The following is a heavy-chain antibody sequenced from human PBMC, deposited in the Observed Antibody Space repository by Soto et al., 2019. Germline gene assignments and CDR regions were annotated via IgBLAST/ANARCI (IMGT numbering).Heavy chain of an antibody. V-gene: IGHV3-23*01. D-gene: IGHD3-10*01. J-gene: IGHJ5*02. CDR1: GVTFTNFA. Sequence: EVQLLESGGGLVQPGGSLRLSCAASGVTFTNFAMNWVRQAPGKGLEWVAGISHSGSSTYYADSVKGRFTVSRDNSMDTLYLQLNSLRADDTAVYYCAKGSWVHHGSKGGNWLDPWGQGTLVTVSS. CDR2: ISHSGSST. CDR3: AKGSWVHHGSKGGNWLDP.